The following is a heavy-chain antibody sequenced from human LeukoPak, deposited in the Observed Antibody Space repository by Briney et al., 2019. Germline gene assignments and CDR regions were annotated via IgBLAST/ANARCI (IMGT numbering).Heavy chain of an antibody. CDR1: GGSISSYY. D-gene: IGHD2/OR15-2a*01. V-gene: IGHV4-4*07. CDR3: AREISPSMASYYYYYMDV. CDR2: IYSSGST. J-gene: IGHJ6*03. Sequence: KTSETLFLTCTVSGGSISSYYWNWIRQPAGKGLEWIGRIYSSGSTNYNPSLKSRVTMSVDTSKNQFSLKLSSVTAADTAVYYCAREISPSMASYYYYYMDVWGNGTTVTVSS.